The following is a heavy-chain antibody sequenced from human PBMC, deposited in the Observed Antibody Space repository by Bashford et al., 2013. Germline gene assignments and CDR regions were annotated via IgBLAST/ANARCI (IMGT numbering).Heavy chain of an antibody. CDR3: AGGYCNSISCYRGDYYYGMNV. J-gene: IGHJ6*02. V-gene: IGHV1-69*13. D-gene: IGHD2-2*02. CDR1: GGTFSNYA. CDR2: IIPLYGTT. Sequence: SVKVSCRASGGTFSNYAINWVRQAPGQGLDWMGGIIPLYGTTSYAQRFQGRVTITADESTSTVDMELSSLRSEDTAVYYCAGGYCNSISCYRGDYYYGMNVWGQGTSVTVSS.